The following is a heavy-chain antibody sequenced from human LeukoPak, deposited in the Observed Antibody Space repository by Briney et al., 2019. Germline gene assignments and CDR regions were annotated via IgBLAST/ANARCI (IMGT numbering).Heavy chain of an antibody. V-gene: IGHV3-48*02. CDR1: GFTFSDYA. J-gene: IGHJ4*02. CDR2: ISSSSGTI. D-gene: IGHD2-2*01. Sequence: GGSLRLSCAASGFTFSDYAMNWVCQSPGKGLEWVSYISSSSGTIYYADSVKGRFTISRDNAKNSLYLQMNSLRDDDTAVYYCARASRLRYCSSTSCPLDYWGQGTLVTVSS. CDR3: ARASRLRYCSSTSCPLDY.